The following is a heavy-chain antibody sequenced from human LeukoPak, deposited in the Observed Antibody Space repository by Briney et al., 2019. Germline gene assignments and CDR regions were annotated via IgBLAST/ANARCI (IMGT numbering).Heavy chain of an antibody. V-gene: IGHV1-69*13. CDR3: ARTLLDYGGNEGSNFDY. J-gene: IGHJ4*02. Sequence: SVKVSCKASGGTFGSYAISWVRQAPGQGLEWMGGIIPIFGTANYAQKFQGRVTITADESTSTAYMELSSLRSEDTAVYYCARTLLDYGGNEGSNFDYWGQGTLVTVSS. CDR2: IIPIFGTA. CDR1: GGTFGSYA. D-gene: IGHD4-23*01.